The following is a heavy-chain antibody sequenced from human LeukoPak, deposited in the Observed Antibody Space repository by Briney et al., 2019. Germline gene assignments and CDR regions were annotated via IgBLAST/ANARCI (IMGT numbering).Heavy chain of an antibody. D-gene: IGHD6-19*01. CDR2: ISAYNGNT. CDR1: GYTFTSYG. Sequence: ASVKVSCKASGYTFTSYGISWVRQAPGQGLEWMGWISAYNGNTNYAQKLQGRVTMTTDTSTSTAYMELRSLRSDDTAVYYCARASSGWYRPHYYYYYYIDVWGKGTTGTVSS. J-gene: IGHJ6*03. V-gene: IGHV1-18*01. CDR3: ARASSGWYRPHYYYYYYIDV.